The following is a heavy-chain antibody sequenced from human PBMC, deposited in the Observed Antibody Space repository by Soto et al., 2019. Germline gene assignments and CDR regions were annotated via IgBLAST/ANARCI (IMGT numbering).Heavy chain of an antibody. Sequence: ASVKVSCKASGYTFTSYDIYWVRQATGQGLEWMGWMNPNAGNSGYAQKFQGRVTMTSDTSISTAHMELSSLRSEDTAVYYCARRAETNGWNGFGADKYYFDFWGQGTLVTVSS. V-gene: IGHV1-8*01. CDR1: GYTFTSYD. CDR2: MNPNAGNS. J-gene: IGHJ4*02. D-gene: IGHD1-1*01. CDR3: ARRAETNGWNGFGADKYYFDF.